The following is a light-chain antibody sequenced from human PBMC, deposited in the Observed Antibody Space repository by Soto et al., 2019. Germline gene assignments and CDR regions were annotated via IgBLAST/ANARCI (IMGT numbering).Light chain of an antibody. Sequence: QSVLTQPPSVSAAPGQKVTISCSGSSSNIGNEYVSWYQQLPGTAPKLLIYDNNQRPSGIPDRFSGSKSGTSATLGITGLQTGDEADYYCGTWDGSLSAVVFGGGPKLTVL. CDR3: GTWDGSLSAVV. V-gene: IGLV1-51*01. J-gene: IGLJ2*01. CDR2: DNN. CDR1: SSNIGNEY.